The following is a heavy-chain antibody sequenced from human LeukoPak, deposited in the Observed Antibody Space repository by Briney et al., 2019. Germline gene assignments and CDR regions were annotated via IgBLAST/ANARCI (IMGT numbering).Heavy chain of an antibody. J-gene: IGHJ6*02. D-gene: IGHD1/OR15-1a*01. V-gene: IGHV4-4*02. CDR1: IGSISSSKW. CDR2: IYLYGTT. CDR3: ARQKWEQQGRDYYFNGLDV. Sequence: PSETLSLTCSVSIGSISSSKWWSWVRQSPVKGLEWIGEIYLYGTTNYNPSFTSRVTMSVDRSRDQFSLKLTSVTAADTAVYYCARQKWEQQGRDYYFNGLDVWGPGTTVIVSS.